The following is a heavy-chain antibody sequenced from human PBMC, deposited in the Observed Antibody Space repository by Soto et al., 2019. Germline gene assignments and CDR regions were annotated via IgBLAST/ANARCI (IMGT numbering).Heavy chain of an antibody. CDR1: GYTLTELS. CDR2: FDPEDGET. Sequence: GASVKVSCKVSGYTLTELSMHWVRQAPGKGLEWMGGFDPEDGETIYAQKFQGRVTMTEDTSTDTAYMELSSLRSEDTAVYYCATARGDRYCSGGSCYSYYYGMDVWGQGTTVTVSS. J-gene: IGHJ6*02. CDR3: ATARGDRYCSGGSCYSYYYGMDV. D-gene: IGHD2-15*01. V-gene: IGHV1-24*01.